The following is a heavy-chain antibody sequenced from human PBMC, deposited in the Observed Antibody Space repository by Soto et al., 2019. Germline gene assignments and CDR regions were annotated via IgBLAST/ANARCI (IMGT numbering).Heavy chain of an antibody. J-gene: IGHJ6*02. CDR2: INPNRGGT. Sequence: ASVKVSCKASGYTFTGYYMHWVRQAPGQGLEWMGWINPNRGGTNYAQKFQGWVTMTRDTAISTVYMELSRLRSDDTAVNYCVRALRGGGRGQPNYYYGMDVWGQGTMVTVSS. V-gene: IGHV1-2*04. CDR3: VRALRGGGRGQPNYYYGMDV. D-gene: IGHD3-10*01. CDR1: GYTFTGYY.